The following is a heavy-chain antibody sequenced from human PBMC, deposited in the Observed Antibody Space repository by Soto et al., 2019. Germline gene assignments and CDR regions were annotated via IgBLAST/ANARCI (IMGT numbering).Heavy chain of an antibody. V-gene: IGHV1-2*02. D-gene: IGHD2-15*01. J-gene: IGHJ5*02. CDR3: ARVPCSGGSCYFTP. CDR1: EYTFVAYY. CDR2: INPKTGDT. Sequence: VASVKVSCKASEYTFVAYYIHWLRQAPGQRFEWMAWINPKTGDTDYAQKFQGRVTVTSDTSISTAYMELTSLTSDDSAVYYCARVPCSGGSCYFTPWGQGTPVTVSS.